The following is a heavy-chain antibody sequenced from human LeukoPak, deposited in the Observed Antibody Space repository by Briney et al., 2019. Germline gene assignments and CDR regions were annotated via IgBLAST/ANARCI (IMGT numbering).Heavy chain of an antibody. CDR1: GGSISSSSYY. CDR2: IYYSGST. J-gene: IGHJ3*02. Sequence: SETLSLTCTVSGGSISSSSYYWGWIRQPPGKGLEWIGSIYYSGSTYHNPSLKSRVTISVDTSKNQFSLKLSSVTAADTAVYYCARQIQQGGKDAFDIWGQGTMVTVSS. CDR3: ARQIQQGGKDAFDI. V-gene: IGHV4-39*01. D-gene: IGHD4-23*01.